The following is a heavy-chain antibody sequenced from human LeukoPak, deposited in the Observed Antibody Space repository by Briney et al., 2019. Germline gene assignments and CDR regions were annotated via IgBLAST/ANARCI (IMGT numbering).Heavy chain of an antibody. Sequence: SETLSLTCTVSGGSISSYYWSWIRQPPGKGLEWIGYIYYSGSTNYNPSLKSRVTISVDTSKNQFSLKLSSVTAADTAVYYCASRGVTMVRGVIDYWGQGTLVTVSS. V-gene: IGHV4-59*01. CDR3: ASRGVTMVRGVIDY. CDR1: GGSISSYY. J-gene: IGHJ4*02. D-gene: IGHD3-10*01. CDR2: IYYSGST.